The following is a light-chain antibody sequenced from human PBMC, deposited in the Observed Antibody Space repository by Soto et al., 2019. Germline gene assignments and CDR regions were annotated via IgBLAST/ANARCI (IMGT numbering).Light chain of an antibody. CDR2: NSY. V-gene: IGLV1-44*01. CDR1: SSNIGSNT. Sequence: QSVLTQPPSASGTPGQRVTISCSASSSNIGSNTVNWYQQLPGAAPKLLIYNSYQRPSGVPDRFSGSKSGTSASLAISGLQSEDEADYYCAAWDDSVNGWVFGGGTKLTVL. J-gene: IGLJ3*02. CDR3: AAWDDSVNGWV.